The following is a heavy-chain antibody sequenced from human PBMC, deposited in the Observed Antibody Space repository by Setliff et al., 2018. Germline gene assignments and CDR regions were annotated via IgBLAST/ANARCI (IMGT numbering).Heavy chain of an antibody. CDR1: GGSMSSGDFF. J-gene: IGHJ6*03. CDR2: INHSGST. CDR3: AREQWLDPPGYYYMDV. V-gene: IGHV4-4*02. D-gene: IGHD6-19*01. Sequence: SETLSLTCFVSGGSMSSGDFFWSWVRKPPGKGLEWTGEINHSGSTNYNPSLQSRVTISVDTSKNQFSQKLSSVTAADTAVYYCAREQWLDPPGYYYMDVWAKGTTVTVSS.